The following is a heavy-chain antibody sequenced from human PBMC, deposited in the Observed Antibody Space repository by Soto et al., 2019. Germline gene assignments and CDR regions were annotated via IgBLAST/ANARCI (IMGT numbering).Heavy chain of an antibody. Sequence: QVQLKESGPGLVRPSGTVSLTCAVSGGSISSSKWCSWVRQPPGKGLEWIGEIYHSGSTNYNPSLKSRVTISVDKSKNQLSLKLSSVTAANTAVYYCARVDYGDYVLFDYWGQGTLVTVSS. CDR2: IYHSGST. CDR1: GGSISSSKW. V-gene: IGHV4-4*02. J-gene: IGHJ4*02. CDR3: ARVDYGDYVLFDY. D-gene: IGHD4-17*01.